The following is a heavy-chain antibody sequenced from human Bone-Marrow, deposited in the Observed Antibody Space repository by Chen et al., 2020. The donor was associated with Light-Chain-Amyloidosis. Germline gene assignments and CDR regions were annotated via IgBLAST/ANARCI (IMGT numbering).Heavy chain of an antibody. J-gene: IGHJ5*02. CDR3: ARWGAAIQPNWFDP. V-gene: IGHV4-39*01. Sequence: WIGSIYYSGSTYYNPSLKSRVTISVDTSKNQFSLKLSSVTAADTAVDYCARWGAAIQPNWFDPWGQGTLVTVSS. D-gene: IGHD2-2*01. CDR2: IYYSGST.